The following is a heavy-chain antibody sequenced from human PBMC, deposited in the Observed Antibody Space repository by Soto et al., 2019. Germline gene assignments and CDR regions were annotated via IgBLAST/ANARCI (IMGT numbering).Heavy chain of an antibody. Sequence: ASVKVSCKASGYTFTGYYMHWVRQAPGQGLEWMGWINPNSGGTNYAQKFQGWVTMTRDTSISTAYMELSRLRSDDTAVYYCARSPPPRTRYDFWSGYYTGYYYYGMDVWGQGTTVTV. V-gene: IGHV1-2*04. CDR2: INPNSGGT. J-gene: IGHJ6*02. CDR1: GYTFTGYY. D-gene: IGHD3-3*01. CDR3: ARSPPPRTRYDFWSGYYTGYYYYGMDV.